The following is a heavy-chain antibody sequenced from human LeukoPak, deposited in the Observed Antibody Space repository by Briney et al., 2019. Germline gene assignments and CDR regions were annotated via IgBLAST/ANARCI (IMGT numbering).Heavy chain of an antibody. D-gene: IGHD2-15*01. CDR3: ARHGILGYPV. Sequence: SETLSLTCAVYGGSFSGYYWSWIRQPPGKGLEWIGEINHSGSTNYNPSLKSRVTISVDTSKNQFSLKLSSVTAADTAVYYCARHGILGYPVWGKGTTVTISS. CDR2: INHSGST. V-gene: IGHV4-34*01. J-gene: IGHJ6*04. CDR1: GGSFSGYY.